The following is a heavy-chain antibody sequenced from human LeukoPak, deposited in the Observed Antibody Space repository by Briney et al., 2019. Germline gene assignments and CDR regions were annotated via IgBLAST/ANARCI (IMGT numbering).Heavy chain of an antibody. J-gene: IGHJ4*02. CDR2: IKEDGGEK. D-gene: IGHD6-13*01. CDR3: ARDGLPAAGDY. Sequence: GGSPRLSCVASGFTFSSHWMRWVRQAPGKGLEWVANIKEDGGEKYYMDSVKGRFTISRDNAKNSVYLQMNSLRTEDTAIYFCARDGLPAAGDYWGQGTLVTVSS. V-gene: IGHV3-7*01. CDR1: GFTFSSHW.